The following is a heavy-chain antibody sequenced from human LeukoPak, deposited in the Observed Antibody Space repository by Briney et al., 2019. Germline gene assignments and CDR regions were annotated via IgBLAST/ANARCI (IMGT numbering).Heavy chain of an antibody. D-gene: IGHD4-17*01. Sequence: SETLSLTCTVSGGSISSSSYYWGWIRQPPGKGLEWIGSIYYSGSTYYNPSLKSRVTIPVDTSKNQFSLKLSSVTAADTAVYYCARLRGYYGDLRPDYWGQGTLVTVSS. V-gene: IGHV4-39*01. CDR2: IYYSGST. J-gene: IGHJ4*02. CDR1: GGSISSSSYY. CDR3: ARLRGYYGDLRPDY.